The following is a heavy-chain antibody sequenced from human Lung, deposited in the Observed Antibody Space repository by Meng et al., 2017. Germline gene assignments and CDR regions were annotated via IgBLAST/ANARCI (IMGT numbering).Heavy chain of an antibody. V-gene: IGHV1-69*10. D-gene: IGHD2-21*02. J-gene: IGHJ4*02. CDR2: IIHIRGIA. CDR1: GGNFSSYA. CDR3: ARGSYCGGDCYYLFDY. Sequence: QVQLVQSGAEVKKPGSSVKVSWKASGGNFSSYAISWVRQAPGQGLEGMGGIIHIRGIANYAQKFQGRVTITADKSTSTAYMELSSLRSEDTAVYYCARGSYCGGDCYYLFDYWGQGTLVTVSS.